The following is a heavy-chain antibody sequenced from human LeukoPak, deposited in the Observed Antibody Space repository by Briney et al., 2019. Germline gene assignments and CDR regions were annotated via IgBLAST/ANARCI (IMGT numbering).Heavy chain of an antibody. J-gene: IGHJ4*02. Sequence: GGSLRLSCAASGFSISNYWMNWVRQAPGKGLEWVANIKQDGSEKNYVDSVKGRFTISRDNAKNSLILQMNSLRDEDTAVYYCARGVWDYLDYWGQGTLVSVSS. CDR1: GFSISNYW. D-gene: IGHD7-27*01. CDR2: IKQDGSEK. V-gene: IGHV3-7*01. CDR3: ARGVWDYLDY.